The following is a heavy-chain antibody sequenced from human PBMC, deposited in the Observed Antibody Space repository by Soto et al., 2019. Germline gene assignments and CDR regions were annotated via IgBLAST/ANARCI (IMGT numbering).Heavy chain of an antibody. CDR2: MYYGGRT. V-gene: IGHV4-59*08. CDR3: ARGTPSPLIVRSSRGPWFDP. CDR1: GGSISSYY. D-gene: IGHD2-15*01. J-gene: IGHJ5*02. Sequence: PSETLSLTCTVSGGSISSYYWSWIRQPPGKGLEWIGYMYYGGRTNYNPSLKSRVTISVETSKMQVSLKLSSVTAADTAVYFCARGTPSPLIVRSSRGPWFDPWGQGTLVT.